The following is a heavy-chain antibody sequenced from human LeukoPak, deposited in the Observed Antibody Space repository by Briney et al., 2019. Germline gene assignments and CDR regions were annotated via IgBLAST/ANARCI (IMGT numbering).Heavy chain of an antibody. CDR2: IYYSGST. CDR3: ARVGANYDILTGYTSNWFDP. V-gene: IGHV4-39*01. Sequence: SETLSLTCTVSGGSISSSSYYWGWIRQPPEKGLEWIGSIYYSGSTYYNPSLKSRVTISVDTSKNQFSLKLSSVTAADTAVYYCARVGANYDILTGYTSNWFDPWGQGTLVTVSS. D-gene: IGHD3-9*01. J-gene: IGHJ5*02. CDR1: GGSISSSSYY.